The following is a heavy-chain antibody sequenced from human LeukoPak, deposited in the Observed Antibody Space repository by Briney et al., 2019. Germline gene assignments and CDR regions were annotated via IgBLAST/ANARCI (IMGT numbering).Heavy chain of an antibody. CDR3: AKDPEYGASFPEYFQH. CDR2: VSGSGIRT. CDR1: GFTFNNYA. Sequence: GGSLRLSCAASGFTFNNYAMSWVRQAPGKGLEWVSTVSGSGIRTYYADSVKGRFTISRDNSKNTLYLQMNSLRAEDTALYYCAKDPEYGASFPEYFQHWGQGTLVTVSS. J-gene: IGHJ1*01. V-gene: IGHV3-23*01. D-gene: IGHD4/OR15-4a*01.